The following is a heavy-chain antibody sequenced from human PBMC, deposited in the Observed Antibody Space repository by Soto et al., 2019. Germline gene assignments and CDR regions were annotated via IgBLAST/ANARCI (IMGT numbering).Heavy chain of an antibody. V-gene: IGHV4-31*03. CDR2: IYYSGST. D-gene: IGHD4-17*01. CDR3: AKESDYGDYRTADY. J-gene: IGHJ4*02. CDR1: GGSISRGGYY. Sequence: SETMSVTSTVAGGSISRGGYYWSWIHQHPGKGLEWIGYIYYSGSTYYNPSLKSRVTISVDTSKKQFSLKVTSLTAADTAVYYCAKESDYGDYRTADYWGQGTLVTVSS.